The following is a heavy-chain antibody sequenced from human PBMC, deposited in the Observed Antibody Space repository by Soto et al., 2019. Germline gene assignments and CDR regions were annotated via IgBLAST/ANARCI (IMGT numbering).Heavy chain of an antibody. J-gene: IGHJ4*02. V-gene: IGHV3-49*03. CDR2: IRSKAYGGTT. Sequence: PGGSLRLSCTASGFTFGDYAMSWFRQAPGKGLEWVGFIRSKAYGGTTEYAASVKGRFTISRDDSKSIAYLQMNSLKTEDTAVYYCTRVANKGGDYYGSGSPDFDYWGQGTLVTVSS. D-gene: IGHD3-10*01. CDR3: TRVANKGGDYYGSGSPDFDY. CDR1: GFTFGDYA.